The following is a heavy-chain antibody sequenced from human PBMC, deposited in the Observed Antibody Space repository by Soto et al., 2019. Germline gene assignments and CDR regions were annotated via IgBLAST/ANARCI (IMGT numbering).Heavy chain of an antibody. J-gene: IGHJ6*02. CDR3: ARSDRVAAVKGYYYGMDV. CDR1: GGTFSSYA. V-gene: IGHV1-69*13. Sequence: SVKVSCKASGGTFSSYAITWVRQAPGQGLEWMGGTIPIFGTANYALKFQGRVTIAADESTSTAYMELSSLRSEDTAVYYCARSDRVAAVKGYYYGMDVWGQGTTVTVSS. CDR2: TIPIFGTA. D-gene: IGHD6-19*01.